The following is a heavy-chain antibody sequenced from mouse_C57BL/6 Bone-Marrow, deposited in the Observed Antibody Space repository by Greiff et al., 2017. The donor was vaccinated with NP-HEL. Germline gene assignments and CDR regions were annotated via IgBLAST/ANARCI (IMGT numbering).Heavy chain of an antibody. D-gene: IGHD1-1*01. CDR2: INPNNGGT. Sequence: VQLQQSGPELVKPGASVKIPCKASGYTFTDYNMDWVKQSHGKSLEWIGDINPNNGGTIYNQKFKGKATLTVDKSSSTAYMELRSLTSEDTAVYYCARSGSSYVSWFAYWGQGTLVTVSA. CDR3: ARSGSSYVSWFAY. V-gene: IGHV1-18*01. J-gene: IGHJ3*01. CDR1: GYTFTDYN.